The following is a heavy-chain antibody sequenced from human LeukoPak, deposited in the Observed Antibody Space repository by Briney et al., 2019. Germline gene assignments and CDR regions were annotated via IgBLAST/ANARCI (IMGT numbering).Heavy chain of an antibody. CDR1: GFTFSSYA. Sequence: GGSLRLSCAASGFTFSSYAMSWVRQAPGKGLEWVSYISSSSSTIYYADSVKGRFTISRDNAKNSLYLQMNSLRAEDTAVYYCAGYGDYGGFDYWGQGTLVTVS. J-gene: IGHJ4*02. CDR2: ISSSSSTI. V-gene: IGHV3-48*04. CDR3: AGYGDYGGFDY. D-gene: IGHD4-17*01.